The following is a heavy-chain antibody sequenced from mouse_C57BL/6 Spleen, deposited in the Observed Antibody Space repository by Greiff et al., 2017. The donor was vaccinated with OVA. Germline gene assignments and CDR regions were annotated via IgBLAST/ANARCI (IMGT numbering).Heavy chain of an antibody. CDR3: ARGYQDYSMDY. J-gene: IGHJ4*01. CDR2: IDPSDSYT. V-gene: IGHV1-59*01. Sequence: QVQLQQPGAELVRPGTSVKLSCKASGYTFTSYWLHWVKQRPGQGLEWIGVIDPSDSYTNYNQQFKGKSTLTVDTSSITAYMQLSSLTSEDSAVYYCARGYQDYSMDYWGQGTSVTVSS. D-gene: IGHD2-2*01. CDR1: GYTFTSYW.